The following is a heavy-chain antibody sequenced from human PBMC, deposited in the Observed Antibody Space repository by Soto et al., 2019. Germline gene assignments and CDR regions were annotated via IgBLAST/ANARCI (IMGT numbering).Heavy chain of an antibody. CDR1: GGSFRREA. Sequence: QVPLVQSGAEVKKPGSSVKVSCKASGGSFRREAINWVRQAPGQGPEWMGGILPFFGTANYAQKFQGSVPHTAHASTTTVNMELGRLRFEDTAVYCCARGHEFGGNSDAFVVWGQGTMVSVSS. V-gene: IGHV1-69*12. CDR3: ARGHEFGGNSDAFVV. CDR2: ILPFFGTA. D-gene: IGHD2-15*01. J-gene: IGHJ3*01.